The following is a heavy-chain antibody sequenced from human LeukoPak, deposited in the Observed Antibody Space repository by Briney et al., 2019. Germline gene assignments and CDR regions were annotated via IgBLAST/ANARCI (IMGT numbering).Heavy chain of an antibody. CDR2: ISSSSSYI. V-gene: IGHV3-21*01. Sequence: PGGSLRLSCAASGFTFSSYSMNWVRQAPGKGLEWVSSISSSSSYIYYADSVKGRFTISRDNAKNSLYLQMNSLRAEDAAVYYCARDFGTPRGMDVWGQGTTVTVSS. CDR3: ARDFGTPRGMDV. CDR1: GFTFSSYS. J-gene: IGHJ6*02. D-gene: IGHD3-10*01.